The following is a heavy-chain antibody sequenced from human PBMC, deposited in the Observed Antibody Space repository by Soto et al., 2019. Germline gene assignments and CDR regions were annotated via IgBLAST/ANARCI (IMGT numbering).Heavy chain of an antibody. CDR1: GGTFSSYA. Sequence: SVKVSCKASGGTFSSYAISWVRQAPGQGLEWMGGIIPIFGTANYAQKFQGRVTITADKSTSTAYMELSSLRSEDTAVYYCARKPIEYSSSSLGMDVWGQGTTVTVSS. CDR3: ARKPIEYSSSSLGMDV. D-gene: IGHD6-6*01. J-gene: IGHJ6*02. V-gene: IGHV1-69*06. CDR2: IIPIFGTA.